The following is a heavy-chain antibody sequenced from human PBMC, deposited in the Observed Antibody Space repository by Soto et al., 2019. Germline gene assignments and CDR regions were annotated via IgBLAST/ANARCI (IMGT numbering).Heavy chain of an antibody. CDR3: ARDILSGGAYPDS. D-gene: IGHD3-10*01. V-gene: IGHV3-21*01. J-gene: IGHJ5*01. Sequence: PGGSLSLSCAASGSTFITYTMNWVRQAPGKGLEWISSISSGSSYIYYAGSVKGRFTISRDNAKNSLFLQMNSLRADDTAVYYCARDILSGGAYPDSWGQGTKVTVSS. CDR2: ISSGSSYI. CDR1: GSTFITYT.